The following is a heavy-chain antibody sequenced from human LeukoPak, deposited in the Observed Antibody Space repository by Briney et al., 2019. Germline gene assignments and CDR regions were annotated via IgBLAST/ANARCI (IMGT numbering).Heavy chain of an antibody. D-gene: IGHD5-24*01. CDR3: ARDAGMATSYPYYYYGMDV. CDR2: ISSNSSYI. V-gene: IGHV3-21*01. J-gene: IGHJ6*02. Sequence: PGGSLRLSCAASGFTFSSYSMNWVRQAPGKGLEWVSSISSNSSYIYYAHSVKGRFPISRDNAKNSLYLQLNSLRAEDTAVYYCARDAGMATSYPYYYYGMDVWGQGTTVTVSS. CDR1: GFTFSSYS.